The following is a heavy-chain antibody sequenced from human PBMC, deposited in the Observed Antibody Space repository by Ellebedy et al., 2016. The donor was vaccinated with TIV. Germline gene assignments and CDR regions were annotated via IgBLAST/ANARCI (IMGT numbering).Heavy chain of an antibody. CDR2: IYYSGST. D-gene: IGHD4-17*01. V-gene: IGHV4-59*01. J-gene: IGHJ6*02. Sequence: SETLSLTCTVSGGSISSYYWSWIRQPPGKGLEWIGYIYYSGSTNYNPSLKSRVTISVDTSKNQFSLKLSSVTAADTAVYYCARANGDYVCDGMDVWGQGTTVTVSS. CDR1: GGSISSYY. CDR3: ARANGDYVCDGMDV.